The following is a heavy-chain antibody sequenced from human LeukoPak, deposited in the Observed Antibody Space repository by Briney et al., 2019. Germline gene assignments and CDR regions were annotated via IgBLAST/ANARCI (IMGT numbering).Heavy chain of an antibody. D-gene: IGHD3-3*01. CDR3: ARVPRRYDFWSGYSDNWFDP. CDR2: INHSGST. J-gene: IGHJ5*02. Sequence: SEILSLTCAVYGGSFSGYYWSWIRQPPGKGLEWIGEINHSGSTNYNPSLKSRVTISVDTSKNQFSLKLSSVTAADTAVYYCARVPRRYDFWSGYSDNWFDPWGQGTLVTVSS. V-gene: IGHV4-34*01. CDR1: GGSFSGYY.